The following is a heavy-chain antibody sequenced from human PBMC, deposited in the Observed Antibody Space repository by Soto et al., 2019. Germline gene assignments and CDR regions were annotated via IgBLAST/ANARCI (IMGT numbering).Heavy chain of an antibody. V-gene: IGHV4-4*02. CDR1: GDSISSHDW. CDR2: IHHSRGT. D-gene: IGHD3-3*01. Sequence: QVQLQESGPGLVKPSGTLSLICAVSGDSISSHDWWSWVRQPPNKGLEWIAEIHHSRGTNYNPSLMSRATISVDNSKNQFSLKLISATAADTAVYYCVRNGYYSLDYWGQGTLVSVSS. CDR3: VRNGYYSLDY. J-gene: IGHJ4*02.